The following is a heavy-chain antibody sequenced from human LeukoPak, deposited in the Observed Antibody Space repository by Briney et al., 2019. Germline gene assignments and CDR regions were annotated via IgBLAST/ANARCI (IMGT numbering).Heavy chain of an antibody. D-gene: IGHD3-9*01. CDR1: GFTFSSYG. CDR2: ISYDGSNK. Sequence: GGSLRLSCAASGFTFSSYGMHWVRQAPGKGLEWVAVISYDGSNKFYADSVRGRFTISRDNSKNTLFLQMNSLRPEDTAVYYCARGPDYDILADYFDYWGQGTLVTVSS. CDR3: ARGPDYDILADYFDY. V-gene: IGHV3-30*19. J-gene: IGHJ4*02.